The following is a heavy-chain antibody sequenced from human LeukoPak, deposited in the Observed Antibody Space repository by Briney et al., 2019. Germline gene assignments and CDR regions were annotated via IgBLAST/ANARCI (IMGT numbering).Heavy chain of an antibody. J-gene: IGHJ4*02. CDR2: INPNSGGT. Sequence: ASVKVSCKASGYTFTGYYMHWVRQAPGQGLEWMGWINPNSGGTNYAQKFQGRVTMTRDTSISTAYMELSRLRSDDTAVYYCARDLRGMYSSSQGLEDYWGQGTLVTVSS. CDR1: GYTFTGYY. V-gene: IGHV1-2*02. CDR3: ARDLRGMYSSSQGLEDY. D-gene: IGHD6-6*01.